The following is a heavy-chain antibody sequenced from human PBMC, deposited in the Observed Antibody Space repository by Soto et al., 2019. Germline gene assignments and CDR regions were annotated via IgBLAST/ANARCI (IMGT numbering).Heavy chain of an antibody. J-gene: IGHJ4*02. CDR3: ARLNRYSSSWWDFDY. D-gene: IGHD6-13*01. CDR1: GGSISSYY. Sequence: SETLSLTCTVSGGSISSYYWSWIRQPPGKGLEWIGYIYYSGSTNYNPSLKSRVTISVDTSKNQFSLKLSSVIAADTAVYYCARLNRYSSSWWDFDYWGQGTLVTVSS. CDR2: IYYSGST. V-gene: IGHV4-59*08.